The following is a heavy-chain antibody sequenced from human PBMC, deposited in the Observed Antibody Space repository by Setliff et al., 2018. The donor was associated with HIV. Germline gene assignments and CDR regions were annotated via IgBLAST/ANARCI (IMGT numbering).Heavy chain of an antibody. CDR3: AHGNSITVFGVVAYFDY. J-gene: IGHJ4*02. V-gene: IGHV2-26*01. CDR1: GFSLADVRMS. CDR2: VLANGEK. Sequence: SGPTLVNPTETLTLTCTVSGFSLADVRMSVTWIRQPPGKALEWLGNVLANGEKSYGTALKSRLTISKDTSKSQVVLTMTNMDPVDTATYYCAHGNSITVFGVVAYFDYWGQGALVTVSS. D-gene: IGHD3-3*01.